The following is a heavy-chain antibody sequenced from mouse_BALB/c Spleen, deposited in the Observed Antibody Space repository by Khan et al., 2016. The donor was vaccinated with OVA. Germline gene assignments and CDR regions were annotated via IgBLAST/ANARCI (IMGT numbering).Heavy chain of an antibody. J-gene: IGHJ2*01. CDR1: GYSITSDYA. Sequence: EVQLQESGPGLVKPSQSLSLTCTVTGYSITSDYAWNWIRQFPGNKLEWMGYISYSGSTSYNPSLKSRISITRETSKNQFFLQLNSVTTEDTATYYCARAIRANWGQGTTLTVSS. CDR3: ARAIRAN. CDR2: ISYSGST. V-gene: IGHV3-2*02. D-gene: IGHD3-3*01.